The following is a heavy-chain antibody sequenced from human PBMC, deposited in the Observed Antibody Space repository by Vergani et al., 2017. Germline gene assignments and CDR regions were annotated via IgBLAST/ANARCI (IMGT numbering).Heavy chain of an antibody. Sequence: QVQLQQWGAGLLKPSETLSLTCAVYGGSFSGYYWSWIRQPPGKGLEWIGEINHSGSTNYNPSLKSRVTISVDTSKNQFSLKLSSVTAADTAVYYCAGGSGYKYSSSSIDYWGQGTLVTVSS. V-gene: IGHV4-34*01. CDR2: INHSGST. CDR3: AGGSGYKYSSSSIDY. D-gene: IGHD6-6*01. CDR1: GGSFSGYY. J-gene: IGHJ4*02.